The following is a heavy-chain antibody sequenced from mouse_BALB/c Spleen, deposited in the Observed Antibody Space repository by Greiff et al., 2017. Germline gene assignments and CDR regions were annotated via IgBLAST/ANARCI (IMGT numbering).Heavy chain of an antibody. J-gene: IGHJ4*01. CDR2: INPSNGRT. V-gene: IGHV1S81*02. D-gene: IGHD2-1*01. CDR3: ARNGNYPYAMDY. CDR1: GYTFTSYW. Sequence: QVQLQQPGAELVKPGASVKLSCMASGYTFTSYWMHWVKQRPGQGLEWIGEINPSNGRTNYNEKFKSKATLTVDKSSSTAYMQLSSLTSEDSAVYYCARNGNYPYAMDYWGQGTSVTVSS.